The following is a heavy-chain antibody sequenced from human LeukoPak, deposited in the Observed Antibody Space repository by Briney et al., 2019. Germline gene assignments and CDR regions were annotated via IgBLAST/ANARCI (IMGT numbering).Heavy chain of an antibody. CDR1: GFTFSSCW. CDR2: VDSDGTTT. CDR3: ARDVFPYYYASGETGNWFDP. D-gene: IGHD3-10*01. V-gene: IGHV3-74*01. J-gene: IGHJ5*02. Sequence: GGSLRLSCAASGFTFSSCWMHWVRQAPGKGLVWVSRVDSDGTTTNYADSVKGRFTISRDNAKNTLYLQMNSLRAEDTAVYFCARDVFPYYYASGETGNWFDPWGQGTLVTVSS.